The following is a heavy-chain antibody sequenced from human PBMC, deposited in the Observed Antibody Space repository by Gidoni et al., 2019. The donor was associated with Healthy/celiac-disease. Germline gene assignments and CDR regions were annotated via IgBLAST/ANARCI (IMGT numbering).Heavy chain of an antibody. CDR2: ISGSGGST. CDR3: AKANNFDWLLFFDY. V-gene: IGHV3-23*01. Sequence: EVQLLESGGGLVQPGGSLRLSCAASGFPFSSYAMSWVRQPPGKGLEWVSAISGSGGSTYYADSVKGRFTISRDNSKNTLYLQMNSLRAEDTAVYYCAKANNFDWLLFFDYWGQGTLVTVSS. D-gene: IGHD3-9*01. J-gene: IGHJ4*02. CDR1: GFPFSSYA.